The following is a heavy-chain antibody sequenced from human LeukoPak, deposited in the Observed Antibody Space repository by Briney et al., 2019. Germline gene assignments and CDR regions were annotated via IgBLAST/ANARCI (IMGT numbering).Heavy chain of an antibody. CDR3: ARDQQWLANFDY. CDR2: ISYDGSNK. D-gene: IGHD6-19*01. CDR1: GFTFSSYA. J-gene: IGHJ4*02. Sequence: GRSLRLSCAASGFTFSSYAMHWVRQAPGKGLEWVAVISYDGSNKYYADSVKGRFTISRDNSKNTPYLQMNSLRAEDTAVYYCARDQQWLANFDYWGQGTLVTVSS. V-gene: IGHV3-30*04.